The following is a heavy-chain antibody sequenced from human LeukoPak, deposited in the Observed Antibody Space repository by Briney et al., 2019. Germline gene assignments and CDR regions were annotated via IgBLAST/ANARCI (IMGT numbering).Heavy chain of an antibody. CDR1: GGSISSSSYY. Sequence: PSETLSLTCTVSGGSISSSSYYWGCVRQPPGTGLEWIGSIYYSGSTYYNPSLKSRVTISVDTSKNQFSLKLSSVTAADTAVYYCASPWDIVVVPASAGDAFDIWGQGTMVTVSS. V-gene: IGHV4-39*01. J-gene: IGHJ3*02. CDR3: ASPWDIVVVPASAGDAFDI. D-gene: IGHD2-2*01. CDR2: IYYSGST.